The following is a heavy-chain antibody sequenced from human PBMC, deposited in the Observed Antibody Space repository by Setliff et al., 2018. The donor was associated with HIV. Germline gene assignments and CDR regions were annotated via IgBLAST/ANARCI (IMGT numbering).Heavy chain of an antibody. Sequence: GGSLRLSCAASGFTFSSYSMNRVRQAPGKGLEWVSSISSSSSYIYYADSVKGRFTISRDNAKNSLYLQMNSLRAEDTAVYYCARDDHGALMGVIIRYYYMDVWGKGTTVTVSS. CDR2: ISSSSSYI. J-gene: IGHJ6*03. V-gene: IGHV3-21*01. D-gene: IGHD3-10*01. CDR1: GFTFSSYS. CDR3: ARDDHGALMGVIIRYYYMDV.